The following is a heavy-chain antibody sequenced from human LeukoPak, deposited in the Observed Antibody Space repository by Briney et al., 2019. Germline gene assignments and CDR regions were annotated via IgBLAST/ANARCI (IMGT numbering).Heavy chain of an antibody. D-gene: IGHD3-22*01. CDR2: FDPEDGET. Sequence: AASVKVSCKVSGYTLTELSMHRVRQAPGKGLEWMGGFDPEDGETIYAQKFQGRVTMTEDTSTDTAYMELSSLRSEDTAVYYCATDRNSSGYQSSIWFDPWGQGTLVTVSS. CDR1: GYTLTELS. V-gene: IGHV1-24*01. CDR3: ATDRNSSGYQSSIWFDP. J-gene: IGHJ5*02.